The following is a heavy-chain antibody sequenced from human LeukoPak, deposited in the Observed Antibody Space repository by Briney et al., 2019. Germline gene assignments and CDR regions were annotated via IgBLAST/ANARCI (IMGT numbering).Heavy chain of an antibody. V-gene: IGHV3-21*01. CDR1: GFTFSSYS. D-gene: IGHD6-13*01. J-gene: IGHJ5*02. CDR2: ISSSSSYI. CDR3: ARGEGIAAAGTNWFDP. Sequence: GGSLRLSCAASGFTFSSYSMNWVRQAPGKGLEWVSSISSSSSYIYYADSVKGRFTISRDNAKNSLYLQMNGLRAEDTAVYYCARGEGIAAAGTNWFDPWGQGTLVTVSS.